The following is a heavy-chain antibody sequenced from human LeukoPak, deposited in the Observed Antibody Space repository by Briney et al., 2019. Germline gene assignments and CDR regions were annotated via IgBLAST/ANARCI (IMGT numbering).Heavy chain of an antibody. Sequence: GGSLRLSCAASAFSLNAYNMNWVRQAPGKGLEWVSSISYTGTYIYYADSVKGRFTISRDNAQNSLYLQTNSLRAEDTAIYFCARVGGYYTFDIWGQGTMVTVSS. CDR1: AFSLNAYN. D-gene: IGHD5-12*01. CDR3: ARVGGYYTFDI. J-gene: IGHJ3*02. V-gene: IGHV3-21*04. CDR2: ISYTGTYI.